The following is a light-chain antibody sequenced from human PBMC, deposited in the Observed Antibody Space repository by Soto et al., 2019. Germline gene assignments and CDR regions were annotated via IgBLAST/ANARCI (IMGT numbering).Light chain of an antibody. CDR3: QQYYSTPLT. J-gene: IGKJ1*01. CDR2: WAS. CDR1: QSVLYISNNKNY. Sequence: DIVMTQSPDSLAVSLGERATINCRSSQSVLYISNNKNYLAWYQQKPGQPPKLLIYWASTRESGVPDRFSGSGSGTDFTLTISSLQAEDVAVYYCQQYYSTPLTFGQGTKVDIK. V-gene: IGKV4-1*01.